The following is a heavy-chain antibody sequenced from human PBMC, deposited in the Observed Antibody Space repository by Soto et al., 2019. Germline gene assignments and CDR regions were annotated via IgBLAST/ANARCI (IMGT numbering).Heavy chain of an antibody. D-gene: IGHD6-13*01. CDR2: TTSSGTTV. CDR1: GFTFSSYS. V-gene: IGHV3-48*02. CDR3: ARGSSNWAYYFDF. J-gene: IGHJ4*02. Sequence: EVHLVESGGGLVQPGGSLRLSCAASGFTFSSYSLNWVRQAPGKGLEWVSYTTSSGTTVYYADSVRGRFTISRDNAKNSLYLQMTSLRDDDTAVYYCARGSSNWAYYFDFWGQGTLVTVSS.